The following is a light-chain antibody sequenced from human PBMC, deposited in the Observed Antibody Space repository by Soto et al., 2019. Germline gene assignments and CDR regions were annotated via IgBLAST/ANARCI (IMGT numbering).Light chain of an antibody. J-gene: IGKJ1*01. Sequence: DIQMTQSPSTLSGSVGDRVTITCRASQTISSWLAWYQQKPGKAPKLLIYKASTLKSGVPSRFSGSGSETEFTLTISGLQPGDSATYYCQQYNSYSPTFGQGTKVEIK. CDR2: KAS. CDR1: QTISSW. V-gene: IGKV1-5*03. CDR3: QQYNSYSPT.